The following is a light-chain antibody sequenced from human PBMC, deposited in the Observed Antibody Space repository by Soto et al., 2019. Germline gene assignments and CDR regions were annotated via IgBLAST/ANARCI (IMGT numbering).Light chain of an antibody. CDR1: NSDVGGYNY. CDR2: EVS. J-gene: IGLJ2*01. CDR3: SSYISSSPVV. V-gene: IGLV2-14*01. Sequence: QSALTQPASVSGSPGQSITISCTGTNSDVGGYNYVSWYQQHPGKAPKLMIYEVSNRPSGVSNRFSGSKSGNTASLTISGLQAEDEADYYCSSYISSSPVVFGGGTKVTVL.